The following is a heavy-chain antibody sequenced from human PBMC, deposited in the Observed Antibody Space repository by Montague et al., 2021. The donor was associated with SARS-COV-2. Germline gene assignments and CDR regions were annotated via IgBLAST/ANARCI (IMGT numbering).Heavy chain of an antibody. CDR2: IYYSGST. J-gene: IGHJ3*02. V-gene: IGHV4-39*01. CDR1: GGSIRTSSSY. Sequence: SETLSLTCTVSGGSIRTSSSYWGWIRQPPGKGLDWIGSIYYSGSTYYNPSLKSRVTISVDTSKNQFSLKLSSVTAADTAVYYCAMRGGALDAFDIWGQGTMVIVSS. CDR3: AMRGGALDAFDI. D-gene: IGHD4-17*01.